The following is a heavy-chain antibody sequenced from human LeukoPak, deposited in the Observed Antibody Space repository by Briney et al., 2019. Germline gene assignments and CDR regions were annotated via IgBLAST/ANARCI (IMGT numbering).Heavy chain of an antibody. CDR2: IYYSGST. CDR3: ARAVSGRFDY. Sequence: TSETLSLTCTVSGGSISSYYWSWIRQPPGKGLEWIGYIYYSGSTNYNPSLKSRVTISVDTSKNQFSLRLTSVTAADTAIYYCARAVSGRFDYWGQGTLVTVSS. D-gene: IGHD6-19*01. V-gene: IGHV4-59*08. J-gene: IGHJ4*02. CDR1: GGSISSYY.